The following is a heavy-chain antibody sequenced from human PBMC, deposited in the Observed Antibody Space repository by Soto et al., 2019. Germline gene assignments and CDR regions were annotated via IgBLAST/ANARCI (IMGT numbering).Heavy chain of an antibody. CDR2: ISSSGGNT. CDR3: AKRPTSTGCGDPFDI. CDR1: GFTFSTHA. D-gene: IGHD2-15*01. V-gene: IGHV3-23*01. J-gene: IGHJ3*02. Sequence: EVQLLESGGDLVQPGGSLRLSCAASGFTFSTHAMSWVRQAPGKGLEWVSTISSSGGNTYYTDSVKGRFTISRDNSKNTLYLQVNSLRAEDTAIYYCAKRPTSTGCGDPFDIWGQGTMVTVSS.